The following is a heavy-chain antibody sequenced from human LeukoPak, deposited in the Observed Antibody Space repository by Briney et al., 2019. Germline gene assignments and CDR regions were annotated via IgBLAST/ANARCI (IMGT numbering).Heavy chain of an antibody. CDR3: ARGLFGGDSSGYYGMN. CDR1: GFTFSSYE. J-gene: IGHJ4*02. D-gene: IGHD3-22*01. CDR2: ISSSGSTI. V-gene: IGHV3-48*03. Sequence: LGGSVRLSCAASGFTFSSYEMNWVRQAPGKGLEWVSYISSSGSTIYYADSVKGRFTISRDNAKNSLYLQMNSLRAEDTAVYYCARGLFGGDSSGYYGMNWAQGPGVSVSS.